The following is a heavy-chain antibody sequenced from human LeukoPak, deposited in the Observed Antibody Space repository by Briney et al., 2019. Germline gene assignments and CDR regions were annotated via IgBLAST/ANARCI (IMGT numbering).Heavy chain of an antibody. V-gene: IGHV3-23*01. D-gene: IGHD2-15*01. CDR1: GFPFSSFA. Sequence: GGSLRLSCAASGFPFSSFAMVWVRPAPGKGLVWVSALSGPATRANYADSVRGRFTISRDNFKNTLYLQMNSLRAEDSAVYYCAKCRGGGGEYWHFDLWGRGILVSVSS. CDR2: LSGPATRA. J-gene: IGHJ2*01. CDR3: AKCRGGGGEYWHFDL.